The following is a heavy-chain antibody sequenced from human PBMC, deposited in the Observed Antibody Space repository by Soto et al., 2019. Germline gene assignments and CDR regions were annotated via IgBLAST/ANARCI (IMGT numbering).Heavy chain of an antibody. CDR2: IYYSGST. V-gene: IGHV4-39*01. Sequence: QLQLQESGPGLVKPSETLSLTCTVSGGSISSSSYYWGWIRQPPGKGREWIGTIYYSGSTYYNPFLKSRVTISVDTSKNQFSLKLSSVTAADTAVYYCARQGSGSYNAFDIWGQGTVVTVSS. D-gene: IGHD1-26*01. J-gene: IGHJ3*02. CDR3: ARQGSGSYNAFDI. CDR1: GGSISSSSYY.